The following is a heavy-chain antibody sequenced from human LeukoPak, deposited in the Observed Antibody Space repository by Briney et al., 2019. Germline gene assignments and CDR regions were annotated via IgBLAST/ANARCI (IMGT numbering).Heavy chain of an antibody. CDR1: IYSLSTGYY. Sequence: PSQTLSLTCAVSIYSLSTGYYGGWIRQPPGKGLEWLGRIYHSGITYYNPSPKSRFTKSENTPKTQFSLNLSSVTAQATAVYYCAKVAVGVTKSFDYWGQGTLVTV. V-gene: IGHV4-38-2*01. CDR3: AKVAVGVTKSFDY. CDR2: IYHSGIT. J-gene: IGHJ4*02. D-gene: IGHD1-26*01.